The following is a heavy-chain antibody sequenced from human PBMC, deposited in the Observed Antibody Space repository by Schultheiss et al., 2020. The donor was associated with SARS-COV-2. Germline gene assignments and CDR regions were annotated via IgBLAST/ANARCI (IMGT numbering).Heavy chain of an antibody. CDR1: GFTFSSYA. D-gene: IGHD3-16*01. CDR2: ISYDGSNK. Sequence: GGSLRLSCAASGFTFSSYAMSWVRQAPGKGLEWVAVISYDGSNKYYADSVKGRFTISRDNSKNTLYLQMNSLRAEDTAVYYCAKVFGRYRYYYYGMDVWGQGTTVTVSS. V-gene: IGHV3-30*18. CDR3: AKVFGRYRYYYYGMDV. J-gene: IGHJ6*02.